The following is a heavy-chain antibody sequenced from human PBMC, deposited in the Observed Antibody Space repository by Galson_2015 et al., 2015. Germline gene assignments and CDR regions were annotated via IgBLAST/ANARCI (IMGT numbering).Heavy chain of an antibody. CDR3: ARDRGTVNPDGMDV. Sequence: LSLTCTVSGGSVSSGGYYWSWIRQHPGKGLEWIGYIYFSGSTYYNPSLKSRVTISVDTSKNQFSLKLSSVTAADTAVYFCARDRGTVNPDGMDVWGQGTTVTVSS. J-gene: IGHJ6*02. CDR2: IYFSGST. CDR1: GGSVSSGGYY. V-gene: IGHV4-31*03. D-gene: IGHD4-11*01.